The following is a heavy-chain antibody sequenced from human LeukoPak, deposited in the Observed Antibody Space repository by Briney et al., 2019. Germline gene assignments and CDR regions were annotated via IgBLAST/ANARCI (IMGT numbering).Heavy chain of an antibody. D-gene: IGHD2-21*01. CDR3: VRKNYDGGGDHYYEYYFDY. Sequence: GASVKVSCKASGYSFTSYYIHWVRQAPGRGLEWMGMIKPGGGRTNSAQKFQGRMTMTGDTSTSTVYMELRSLTSEDTAVYYCVRKNYDGGGDHYYEYYFDYWGQGTLVTVSS. V-gene: IGHV1-46*01. J-gene: IGHJ4*02. CDR1: GYSFTSYY. CDR2: IKPGGGRT.